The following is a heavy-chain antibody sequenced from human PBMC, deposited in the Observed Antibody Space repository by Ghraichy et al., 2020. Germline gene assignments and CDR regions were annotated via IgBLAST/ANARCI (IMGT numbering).Heavy chain of an antibody. Sequence: ASVKVSCKASGYTFTSYGISWVRQAPGQGLEWMGWISAYNGNTNYAQKLQGRVTMTTDTSTSTAYMELRSLRSDDTAVYYCARGLTYYYDSSPFDYWGQGTLVTVSS. D-gene: IGHD3-22*01. V-gene: IGHV1-18*01. J-gene: IGHJ4*02. CDR3: ARGLTYYYDSSPFDY. CDR2: ISAYNGNT. CDR1: GYTFTSYG.